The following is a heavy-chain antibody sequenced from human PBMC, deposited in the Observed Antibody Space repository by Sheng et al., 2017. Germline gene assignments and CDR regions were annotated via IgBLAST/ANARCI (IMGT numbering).Heavy chain of an antibody. Sequence: AQLLESGGGVVQPGGSLRVSCAASGFSFSYYAMAWVRQAPGKGLEWVAGIRRSGGDTFYADSVKGRFTISRDDAKNSLYLQMNSLRAEDTALYYCARDRGYNGYHSPPDYWGQGTLVTVSS. CDR3: ARDRGYNGYHSPPDY. CDR2: IRRSGGDT. V-gene: IGHV3-23*01. D-gene: IGHD5-12*01. CDR1: GFSFSYYA. J-gene: IGHJ4*02.